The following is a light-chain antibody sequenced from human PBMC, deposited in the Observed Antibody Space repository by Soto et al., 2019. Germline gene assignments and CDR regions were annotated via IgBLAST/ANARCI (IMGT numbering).Light chain of an antibody. CDR2: DVW. CDR3: SSYTADMTYV. J-gene: IGLJ1*01. Sequence: QSVLTQPASVSGSPGQSITIYCIGTGSDIGGYNYVSWYQQHPGKAPTLMIYDVWARPIGVSHRFSGSKSGNTASLTISGLQGDDEADYYCSSYTADMTYVFGTGTKVTVL. CDR1: GSDIGGYNY. V-gene: IGLV2-14*03.